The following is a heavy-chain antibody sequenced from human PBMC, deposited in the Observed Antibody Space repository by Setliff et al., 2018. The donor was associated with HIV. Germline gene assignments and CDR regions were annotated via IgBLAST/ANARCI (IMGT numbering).Heavy chain of an antibody. J-gene: IGHJ6*04. CDR3: AREGLWFGDRGFYMDV. CDR2: IGTQNGNT. CDR1: GYSFTTYG. V-gene: IGHV1-18*01. D-gene: IGHD3-10*01. Sequence: ASVKVSCKASGYSFTTYGVYWVRQAPGQGLEWMGWIGTQNGNTNYAQKFQGRVTMTTDTSTNTAYMELSSLASDDTAVYYCAREGLWFGDRGFYMDVWGKGTAVTVSS.